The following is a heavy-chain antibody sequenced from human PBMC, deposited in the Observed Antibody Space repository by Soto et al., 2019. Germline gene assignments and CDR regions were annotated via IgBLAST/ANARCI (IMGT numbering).Heavy chain of an antibody. CDR1: GGSVSSGSYY. Sequence: KPSETLSLTCTLSGGSVSSGSYYWSWIRQPPGKGLEWIGYIYYSGSTNYNPSLKGRVTISVDTSKNQFSLKLSSVTAADTAVYSCARTVAASVINDYWGQGPLVAVSS. CDR3: ARTVAASVINDY. D-gene: IGHD2-15*01. V-gene: IGHV4-61*01. J-gene: IGHJ4*02. CDR2: IYYSGST.